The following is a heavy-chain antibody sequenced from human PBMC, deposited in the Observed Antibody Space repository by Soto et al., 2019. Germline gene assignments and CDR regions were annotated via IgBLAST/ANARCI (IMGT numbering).Heavy chain of an antibody. CDR1: GYTFTSYY. J-gene: IGHJ5*02. CDR2: INPSGGST. V-gene: IGHV1-46*01. Sequence: GASVKVSCKASGYTFTSYYMPWVRQAPGKGLEWMGIINPSGGSTSYAQKFQGRVTMTRDTSTSTVYMELSSLRSEDTAVYYCAREGRFHWFDPWGQGTLVTVSS. CDR3: AREGRFHWFDP.